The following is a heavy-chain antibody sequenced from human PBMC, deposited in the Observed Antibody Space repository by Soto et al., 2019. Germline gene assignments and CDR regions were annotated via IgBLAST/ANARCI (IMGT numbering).Heavy chain of an antibody. D-gene: IGHD3-10*01. V-gene: IGHV1-69*06. CDR3: ARVMLIRGGIPSHFGL. CDR2: IIPLYGTV. CDR1: GGTFNSYG. Sequence: QDHLAQSGAEVKKPGSSVTVSCTASGGTFNSYGISWVRQAPGQGLDWMGGIIPLYGTVNYAQKVQGRVSITADKSTSTAYMDLSRLRSDDTAVYYGARVMLIRGGIPSHFGLWGQGTLVTVSS. J-gene: IGHJ4*02.